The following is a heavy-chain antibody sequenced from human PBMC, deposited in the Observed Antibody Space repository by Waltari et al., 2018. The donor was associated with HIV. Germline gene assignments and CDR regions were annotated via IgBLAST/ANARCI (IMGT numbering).Heavy chain of an antibody. Sequence: EVQLVESGGGLVQPGGSLRLSCADCGYTFRDHNMDWGGRATGKGLEWVGRTRNKANSYTTEYAASVKGRFTISRDDSKNSLYLQMNSLKTEDTAVYYCARASDSSSLDYWGQGTLVTVSS. CDR2: TRNKANSYTT. CDR3: ARASDSSSLDY. CDR1: GYTFRDHN. D-gene: IGHD6-13*01. J-gene: IGHJ4*02. V-gene: IGHV3-72*01.